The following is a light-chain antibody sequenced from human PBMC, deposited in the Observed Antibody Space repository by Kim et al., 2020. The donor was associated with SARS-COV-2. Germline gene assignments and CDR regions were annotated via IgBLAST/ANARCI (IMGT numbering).Light chain of an antibody. V-gene: IGKV1-33*01. CDR3: QQYTTLLSVT. CDR1: EDISNY. CDR2: DAS. Sequence: IQMTQSPSSLSASVGDRVTITCQASEDISNYLNWYQQKLGKAPKLLIYDASNLESGVPSRFTGSGSGTHFTFTISSLQPDDFATYYCQQYTTLLSVTFGGGTKVDIK. J-gene: IGKJ4*01.